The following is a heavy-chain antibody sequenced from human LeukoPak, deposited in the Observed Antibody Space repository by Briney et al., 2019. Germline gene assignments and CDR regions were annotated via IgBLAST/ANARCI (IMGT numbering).Heavy chain of an antibody. D-gene: IGHD6-13*01. J-gene: IGHJ4*02. CDR1: GFTFDDYA. Sequence: GGSLRLSCAASGFTFDDYAMHWVRQAPGKGLEWVSGISWNSGSIGYADSVKGRFTISRDNAENSLYLQMNSLRAEDTALYYCAKTGIAAAGLDWFDYWGQGTLVTVSS. CDR3: AKTGIAAAGLDWFDY. V-gene: IGHV3-9*01. CDR2: ISWNSGSI.